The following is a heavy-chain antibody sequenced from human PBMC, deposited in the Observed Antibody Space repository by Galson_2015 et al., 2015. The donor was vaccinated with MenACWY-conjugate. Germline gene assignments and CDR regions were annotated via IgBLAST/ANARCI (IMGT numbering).Heavy chain of an antibody. CDR3: ARDSGSHGAFDI. CDR1: KFNVSRKY. V-gene: IGHV3-53*01. J-gene: IGHJ3*02. D-gene: IGHD1-26*01. CDR2: IYSGGST. Sequence: SLRLSCAASKFNVSRKYMSWVRQAPGKGLKWVSVIYSGGSTYYADSVKGRFTISRDNSKNTLYLQMNSLRAEDTAVYYCARDSGSHGAFDIWGQGTMVTVSS.